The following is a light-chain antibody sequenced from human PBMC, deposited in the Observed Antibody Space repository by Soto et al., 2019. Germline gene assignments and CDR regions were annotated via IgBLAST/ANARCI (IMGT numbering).Light chain of an antibody. CDR3: QQYYGPPRT. CDR2: WAS. V-gene: IGKV4-1*01. Sequence: DIVMTQSPDSLAVSLGERATINCKSSQTLLFTSNNKIHLAWYQQKPGQPPKLLISWASIRESGVPDRFSGSGSGTDFTLTISSLQAEDVAVYYCQQYYGPPRTFGQGTKVEIK. J-gene: IGKJ1*01. CDR1: QTLLFTSNNKIH.